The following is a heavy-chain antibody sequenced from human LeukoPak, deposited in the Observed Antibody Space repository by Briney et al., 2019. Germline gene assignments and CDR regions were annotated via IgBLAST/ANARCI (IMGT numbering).Heavy chain of an antibody. CDR1: GFTFSSYA. CDR3: AKSGGVLWFGGLLPKYYFDY. CDR2: ISGSGGST. J-gene: IGHJ4*02. Sequence: GGSLRLSCAASGFTFSSYAMSWVRQAPGKGLEWVSAISGSGGSTYYADSVKGRFTISRDNSKNTLYLQMNSLRAEDTAVYYCAKSGGVLWFGGLLPKYYFDYWGQGTLVTVSS. D-gene: IGHD3-10*01. V-gene: IGHV3-23*01.